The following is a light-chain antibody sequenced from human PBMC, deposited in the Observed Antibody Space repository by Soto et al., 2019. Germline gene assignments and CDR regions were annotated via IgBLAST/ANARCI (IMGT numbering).Light chain of an antibody. CDR2: EVT. V-gene: IGLV2-8*01. CDR1: SSDVGAYNY. CDR3: SSFASSNTWV. Sequence: QSVLTQPPSASGSPGQSVTISCTGTSSDVGAYNYVSWYQQHAGKAPKLVIYEVTKRPSGVPDRFSGSKSANTSSLTVSGLQAEDEADYYCSSFASSNTWVFGGETKLTFL. J-gene: IGLJ3*02.